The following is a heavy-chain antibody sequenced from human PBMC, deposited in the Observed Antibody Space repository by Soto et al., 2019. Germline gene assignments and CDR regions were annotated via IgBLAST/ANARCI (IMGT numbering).Heavy chain of an antibody. J-gene: IGHJ4*02. CDR2: IYYSGST. D-gene: IGHD2-8*01. CDR3: AREGRYCTNGVCSPNYCFDY. CDR1: GGSISSSSYY. V-gene: IGHV4-39*02. Sequence: QLQLQESGPGLVKPSETLSLTCTVSGGSISSSSYYWGWIRQPPGKGLEWIGSIYYSGSTYYNPSLKSRVTISVDPSKNQFSLRLSSVTAADTAVYYCAREGRYCTNGVCSPNYCFDYWGQGTLVTVSS.